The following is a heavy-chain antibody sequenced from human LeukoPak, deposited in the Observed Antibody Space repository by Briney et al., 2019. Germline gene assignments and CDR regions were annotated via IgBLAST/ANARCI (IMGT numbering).Heavy chain of an antibody. CDR3: ARVGFGNTPHPIDY. D-gene: IGHD4-23*01. V-gene: IGHV4-59*01. J-gene: IGHJ4*02. Sequence: SETLSLTCTVSGGSISSYYWSWIRQPPGKGLEWIGYIYYTGRTNYNPSLKSRVTISVDTSKNQFSLELSSATAADTAVYYCARVGFGNTPHPIDYWGQGTLVTVSS. CDR2: IYYTGRT. CDR1: GGSISSYY.